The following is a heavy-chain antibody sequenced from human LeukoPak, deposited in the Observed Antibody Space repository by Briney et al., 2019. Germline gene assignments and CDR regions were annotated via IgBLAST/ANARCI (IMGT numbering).Heavy chain of an antibody. CDR3: ARDLESGSYLAIDY. CDR1: GYTFTSYG. J-gene: IGHJ4*02. CDR2: ISAYNGNT. V-gene: IGHV1-18*01. D-gene: IGHD1-26*01. Sequence: ASVTVSCKASGYTFTSYGISWVRQAPGQGLEWMGWISAYNGNTNYAQKLQGRVTMTTDTSTSTAYMELRSLRSDDTAVYYCARDLESGSYLAIDYWGQGTLVTVSS.